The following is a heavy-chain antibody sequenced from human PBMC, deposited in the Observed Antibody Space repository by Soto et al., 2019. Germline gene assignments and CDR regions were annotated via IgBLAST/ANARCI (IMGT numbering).Heavy chain of an antibody. V-gene: IGHV3-73*01. Sequence: GGSLRLSCAASGFTFSGSAMHWVRQASGKGLEWVGRIRSKANSYTTEYVASVKGRFTISRDDSKKSVYLQMNSLKMEDTAVYYCGRNAIVAGALDTWGQGTVVTVSS. J-gene: IGHJ3*02. CDR1: GFTFSGSA. CDR2: IRSKANSYTT. CDR3: GRNAIVAGALDT. D-gene: IGHD6-13*01.